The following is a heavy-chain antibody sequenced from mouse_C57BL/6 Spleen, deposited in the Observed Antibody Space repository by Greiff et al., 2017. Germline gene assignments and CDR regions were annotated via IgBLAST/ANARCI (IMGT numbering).Heavy chain of an antibody. D-gene: IGHD1-1*01. J-gene: IGHJ3*01. CDR1: GYSITSGYY. CDR2: ISYDGSH. Sequence: EVHLVESGPGLVKPSQSLSLTCSVTGYSITSGYYWNWIRQFPGNKLEWMGYISYDGSHNYNPSLKNRISITRDTSKNQFFLKLNSVTTEDTATYYCARDGYYGSSPWFAYWGQGTLVTVSA. CDR3: ARDGYYGSSPWFAY. V-gene: IGHV3-6*01.